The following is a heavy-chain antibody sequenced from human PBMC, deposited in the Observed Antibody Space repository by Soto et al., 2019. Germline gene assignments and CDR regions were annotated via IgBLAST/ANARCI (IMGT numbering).Heavy chain of an antibody. J-gene: IGHJ4*02. Sequence: SLRLSCAASGFTFSGSAMHWVRQASGKGLEWVGRIRSKANSYATAYAASVKGRFTISRDDSKNTAYLQMNSLKTEDTAVYYCTRHGSSGGYWGQGTLVTVSS. V-gene: IGHV3-73*01. CDR1: GFTFSGSA. CDR3: TRHGSSGGY. CDR2: IRSKANSYAT. D-gene: IGHD6-19*01.